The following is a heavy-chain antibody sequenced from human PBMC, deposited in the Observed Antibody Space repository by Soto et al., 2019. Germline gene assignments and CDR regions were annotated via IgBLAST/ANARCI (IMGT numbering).Heavy chain of an antibody. CDR2: IFWDDDK. V-gene: IGHV2-5*02. D-gene: IGHD5-12*01. CDR3: AHRSRGYAYYFDQ. CDR1: GFSLSTRGVG. Sequence: QITLKESGPTLVKPTQTLTLTCSFSGFSLSTRGVGVGWFSQPPGKALEWLALIFWDDDKWYSPSLRSRLTITEDTSKNQVVLTMTNMHPVDTATYYCAHRSRGYAYYFDQSGQGTLVTVSS. J-gene: IGHJ4*02.